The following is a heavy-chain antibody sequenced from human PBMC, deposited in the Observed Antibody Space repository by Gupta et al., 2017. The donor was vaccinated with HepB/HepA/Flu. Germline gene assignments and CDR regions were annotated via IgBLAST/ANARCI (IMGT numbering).Heavy chain of an antibody. CDR2: IYARGST. Sequence: QVQLQESGPGLVKPSETLSLTCTVSGGSVSRFYWNWIRQPPGKGLEWIGHIYARGSTNYTPSLKGRVTISEDTSKNQFSLNLNSVTAADTAGYYGARDRETGGRGGNYGMDVWGQGTTVTVSS. CDR1: GGSVSRFY. J-gene: IGHJ6*02. V-gene: IGHV4-59*02. CDR3: ARDRETGGRGGNYGMDV. D-gene: IGHD3-10*01.